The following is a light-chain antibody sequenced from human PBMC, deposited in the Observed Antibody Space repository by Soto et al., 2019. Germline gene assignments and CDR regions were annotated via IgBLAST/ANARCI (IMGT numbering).Light chain of an antibody. Sequence: EIVLTQSPVTLSLSPGEIATLSCGASQYITIYLAWYQQKPGQAPRLLIYDASNRATGIPARFSGSGSGTDFTLTISSLEPDDFAVYYCQQRADWQITFGQGTRLEIK. CDR2: DAS. J-gene: IGKJ5*01. CDR3: QQRADWQIT. V-gene: IGKV3-11*01. CDR1: QYITIY.